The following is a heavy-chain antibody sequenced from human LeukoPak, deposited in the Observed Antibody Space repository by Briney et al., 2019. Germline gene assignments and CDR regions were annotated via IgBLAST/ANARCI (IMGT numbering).Heavy chain of an antibody. V-gene: IGHV4-34*01. CDR3: ALGATPPPDY. J-gene: IGHJ4*02. D-gene: IGHD1-26*01. CDR2: INHSGST. CDR1: GVSFSGYY. Sequence: SETLSLTCAVYGVSFSGYYWSWIRQPPGKGLEWIGEINHSGSTNYNPSLKSRVTISVDTSKNQYSLKMSSVTAADTAVYYCALGATPPPDYWGQGTLVTVSS.